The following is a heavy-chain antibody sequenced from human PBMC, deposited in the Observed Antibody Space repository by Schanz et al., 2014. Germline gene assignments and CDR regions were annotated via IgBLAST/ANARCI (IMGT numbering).Heavy chain of an antibody. J-gene: IGHJ4*02. CDR2: IWYDGSKT. Sequence: VQLVESGGGVVQPGRSLRLSCAASGFSFDKYGMHWVRQAPGKGLEWVGVIWYDGSKTYYADSVKGRFTISRDNSKNTLYLQMNSLRAEDTAVYYCTKFETRTGTNYWGQGTLVTVSS. V-gene: IGHV3-33*06. CDR1: GFSFDKYG. CDR3: TKFETRTGTNY. D-gene: IGHD1-1*01.